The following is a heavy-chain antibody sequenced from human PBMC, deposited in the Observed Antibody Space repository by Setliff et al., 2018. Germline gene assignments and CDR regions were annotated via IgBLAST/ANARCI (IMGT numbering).Heavy chain of an antibody. V-gene: IGHV4-39*07. Sequence: SETLSLTCTVSGGPISSMSYYWGWIRQPPGKGLEWIGRVHASGSPNYNPSFKGRVTISLDTSTNQFSLNLNSVTAADTAVYYCAKERYFDWFFENWGQGTLVTVSS. CDR3: AKERYFDWFFEN. CDR1: GGPISSMSYY. CDR2: VHASGSP. J-gene: IGHJ4*02. D-gene: IGHD3-9*01.